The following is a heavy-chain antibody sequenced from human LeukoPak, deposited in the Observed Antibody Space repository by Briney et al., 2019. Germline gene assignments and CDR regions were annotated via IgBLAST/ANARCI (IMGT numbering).Heavy chain of an antibody. CDR2: INSVGIGT. J-gene: IGHJ4*02. D-gene: IGHD6-13*01. V-gene: IGHV3-74*01. Sequence: PGGSLRLSCTASGFTFSSYWMHWVRQVPGKGLVWVSRINSVGIGTNYADSVNGRFTISSDNAKNTLYLQMNSLRAEDTAIYYCAIDIAAAVDYWGQGTLVTVSS. CDR1: GFTFSSYW. CDR3: AIDIAAAVDY.